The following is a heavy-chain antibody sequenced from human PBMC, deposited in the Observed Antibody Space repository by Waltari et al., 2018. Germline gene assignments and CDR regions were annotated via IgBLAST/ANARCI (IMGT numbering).Heavy chain of an antibody. CDR1: GSTFSNYD. CDR2: MNPNSGNL. Sequence: QVQLVQSGAEVKNPGASVKLSCKTSGSTFSNYDVSWVRQAPGRGLEWMGWMNPNSGNLGFAQGFQGRVMCTADTSTTTAYMELTNLRSDDTAIYFCARAVRYQLLSDFWGQGTLVTVSS. D-gene: IGHD2-2*01. V-gene: IGHV1-8*03. CDR3: ARAVRYQLLSDF. J-gene: IGHJ4*02.